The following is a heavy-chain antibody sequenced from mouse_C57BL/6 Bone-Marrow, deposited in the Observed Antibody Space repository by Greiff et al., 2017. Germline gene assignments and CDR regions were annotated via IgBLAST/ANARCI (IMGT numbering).Heavy chain of an antibody. CDR1: GYTFTSYT. V-gene: IGHV1-4*01. CDR2: INPSSGYT. CDR3: ARYDNYFDY. D-gene: IGHD2-3*01. J-gene: IGHJ2*01. Sequence: QVQLQQSGAELARPGASVKMSCKASGYTFTSYTMHWVKQRPGQGLEWIGYINPSSGYTKYNQKFKDKVTLTADKAYSTAYMQLSSLTSEDSAVYYCARYDNYFDYWGQGTTLTVSS.